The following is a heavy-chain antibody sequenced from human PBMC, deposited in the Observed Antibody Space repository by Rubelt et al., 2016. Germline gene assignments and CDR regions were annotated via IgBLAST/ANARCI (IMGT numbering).Heavy chain of an antibody. J-gene: IGHJ5*02. V-gene: IGHV4-59*12. Sequence: GSTNYNTSLKSRVTISVDTSKNQFSLKLSSVTAADTAVYYCARLVGGKRRRIAAAVGDWFDPWGQGTLVTVSS. CDR3: ARLVGGKRRRIAAAVGDWFDP. CDR2: GST. D-gene: IGHD6-13*01.